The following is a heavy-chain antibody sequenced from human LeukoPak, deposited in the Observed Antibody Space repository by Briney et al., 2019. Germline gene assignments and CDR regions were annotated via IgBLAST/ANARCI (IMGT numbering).Heavy chain of an antibody. V-gene: IGHV3-74*01. CDR1: GFTLSSYW. J-gene: IGHJ3*02. CDR2: INSDGSST. Sequence: GGSLRLSCAASGFTLSSYWMHWVRQAPGKGLVWVSRINSDGSSTSYADSVKGRFTISRDNAKNTLYLQMNSLRAEDTAVYYCARDLELLWFGEGGDAFDIWGQGTMVTVSS. CDR3: ARDLELLWFGEGGDAFDI. D-gene: IGHD3-10*01.